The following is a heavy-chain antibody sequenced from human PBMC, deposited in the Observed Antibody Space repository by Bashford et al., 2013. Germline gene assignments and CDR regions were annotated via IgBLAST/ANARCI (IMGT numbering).Heavy chain of an antibody. D-gene: IGHD6-6*01. CDR3: AAEYSSSPGF. Sequence: WIRQPPGKGLEWIGSIYYSGSTYYNPSLKSRVTISVDTSKNQFSLKLSSVTAADTAVYYCAAEYSSSPGFWGHGTLVTVSS. J-gene: IGHJ4*01. CDR2: IYYSGST. V-gene: IGHV4-39*01.